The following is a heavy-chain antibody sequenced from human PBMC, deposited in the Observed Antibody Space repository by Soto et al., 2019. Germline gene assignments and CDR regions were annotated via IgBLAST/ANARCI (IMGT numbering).Heavy chain of an antibody. CDR3: ARDLPLYCRGDCNFDF. Sequence: PGGSLRLSCAASGFTFSSYGMHWVRQAPGKGLEWVAVISYDGSNKYYADSVKGRFTISRDNSKNRLDLQMSSLRPEDTAVYYCARDLPLYCRGDCNFDFWGQGTLVTVSS. CDR2: ISYDGSNK. V-gene: IGHV3-30*03. J-gene: IGHJ4*02. CDR1: GFTFSSYG. D-gene: IGHD2-21*02.